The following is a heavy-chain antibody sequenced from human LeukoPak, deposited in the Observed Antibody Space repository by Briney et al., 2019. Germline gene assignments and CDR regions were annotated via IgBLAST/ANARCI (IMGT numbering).Heavy chain of an antibody. CDR1: GFTFSSYG. CDR3: ARAQSYDFWSGYYIAY. CDR2: IRYDGSNK. Sequence: PGGPLRLSCAASGFTFSSYGMHWVRQAPGKGLEWVAFIRYDGSNKYYADSVKGRFTISRDNSKNTLYLQMNSLRAEDTAVYYCARAQSYDFWSGYYIAYWGQGTLVTVSS. J-gene: IGHJ4*02. D-gene: IGHD3-3*01. V-gene: IGHV3-30*02.